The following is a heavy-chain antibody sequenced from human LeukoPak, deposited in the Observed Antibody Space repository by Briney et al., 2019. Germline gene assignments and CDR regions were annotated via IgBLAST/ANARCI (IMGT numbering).Heavy chain of an antibody. Sequence: SETLSLTCTVSGGTISSGDYYWSCIRQPPGLGREWIGYIDYSESTYYNPSLKSRLTISVDTTKNQFSLMLSSVTAADTAVYYCARDEVVGATTPFDYWGQGTLVTVSS. J-gene: IGHJ4*02. CDR3: ARDEVVGATTPFDY. V-gene: IGHV4-30-4*08. CDR2: IDYSEST. CDR1: GGTISSGDYY. D-gene: IGHD1-26*01.